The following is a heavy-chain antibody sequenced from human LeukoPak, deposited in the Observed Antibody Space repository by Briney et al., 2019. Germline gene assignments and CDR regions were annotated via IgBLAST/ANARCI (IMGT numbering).Heavy chain of an antibody. V-gene: IGHV1-69*02. CDR2: IIPILGIA. CDR3: ARGSNYFSLGFGY. Sequence: ASVKVSCKASGGTFSSYTISWVRQAPGQGLEWMGRIIPILGIANYAQKFQGRVTITADKSTSTAYMELSSLRPEDTAVYYCARGSNYFSLGFGYWGQGTLVTVSS. J-gene: IGHJ4*02. CDR1: GGTFSSYT. D-gene: IGHD4-11*01.